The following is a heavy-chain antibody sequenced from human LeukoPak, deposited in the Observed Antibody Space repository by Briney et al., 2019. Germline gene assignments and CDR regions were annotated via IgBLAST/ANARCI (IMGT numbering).Heavy chain of an antibody. V-gene: IGHV3-23*01. D-gene: IGHD6-19*01. J-gene: IGHJ4*02. Sequence: AISGSGGSTYYADSVKGRFTISRDNAKNSLYLQMNSLRAEDTAVYYCARDLQCFDYWGQGTLVTVSS. CDR2: ISGSGGST. CDR3: ARDLQCFDY.